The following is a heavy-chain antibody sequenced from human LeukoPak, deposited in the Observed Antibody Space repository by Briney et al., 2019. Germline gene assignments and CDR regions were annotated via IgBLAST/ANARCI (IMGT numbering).Heavy chain of an antibody. V-gene: IGHV1-18*01. J-gene: IGHJ4*02. Sequence: ASMKVSCKASGYTFTSYGISWVRQAPGQGLEWMGSISIYNGNTKYAQNFQGRVTMTTDTSTSTAYMELRSLRSDDTAVYYCARDQYDSVWGSYRPYLDYWGQGTLVTVSS. CDR1: GYTFTSYG. CDR2: ISIYNGNT. CDR3: ARDQYDSVWGSYRPYLDY. D-gene: IGHD3-16*02.